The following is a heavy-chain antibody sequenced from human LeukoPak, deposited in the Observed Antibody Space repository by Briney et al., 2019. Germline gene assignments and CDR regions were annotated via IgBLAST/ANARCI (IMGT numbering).Heavy chain of an antibody. CDR3: ARAGTTGDY. CDR1: GYTFTSYY. V-gene: IGHV1-69*13. D-gene: IGHD1-1*01. Sequence: RASVKVSCKASGYTFTSYYMHWVRQAPGQGLEWMGGIIPILGTANYAQKFQGRVTITADESTSTAYMELSSLRSEDAAVYYCARAGTTGDYWGQGTLVTVSS. CDR2: IIPILGTA. J-gene: IGHJ4*02.